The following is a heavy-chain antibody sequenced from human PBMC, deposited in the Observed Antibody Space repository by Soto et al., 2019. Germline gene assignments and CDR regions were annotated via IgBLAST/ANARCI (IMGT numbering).Heavy chain of an antibody. D-gene: IGHD2-21*02. CDR2: ISSSGSTI. CDR1: GFPFSDYY. CDR3: ARDGGVTAMPMEDY. V-gene: IGHV3-11*01. J-gene: IGHJ4*02. Sequence: PGGSLRLSCASSGFPFSDYYMILLRPAPGKGLEWVSYISSSGSTIYYADSVKGRFTISRDNAKNSLYLQMNSLRAEDTAVYYCARDGGVTAMPMEDYWGQGNLVTVS.